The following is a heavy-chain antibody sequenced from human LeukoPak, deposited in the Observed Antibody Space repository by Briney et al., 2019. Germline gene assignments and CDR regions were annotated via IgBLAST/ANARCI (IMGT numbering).Heavy chain of an antibody. CDR3: SRTKAPPDPWAWFDP. V-gene: IGHV1-18*01. Sequence: SVTVSCKASGYTFINYGISWVRQAPGPRLEWLGWIRAENGNTGYVENPQRKVTITTDTTNSKEHMVLKSMRADDTAVDHCSRTKAPPDPWAWFDPSGQGTPVT. D-gene: IGHD1-14*01. J-gene: IGHJ5*02. CDR2: IRAENGNT. CDR1: GYTFINYG.